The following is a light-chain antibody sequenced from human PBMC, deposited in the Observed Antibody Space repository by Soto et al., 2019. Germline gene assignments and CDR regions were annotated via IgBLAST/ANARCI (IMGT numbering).Light chain of an antibody. CDR2: SNN. CDR3: AAWDASLNGVV. V-gene: IGLV1-44*01. CDR1: SSNIGSNT. J-gene: IGLJ2*01. Sequence: QSVLTQPPSASGTPGQRVTISCSGSSSNIGSNTVNWYQQLPGTAPKLLIYSNNQRPSGVPDRSSGSKSGTSASLAISGLQSEDEGDYYCAAWDASLNGVVVGGGTQLTVL.